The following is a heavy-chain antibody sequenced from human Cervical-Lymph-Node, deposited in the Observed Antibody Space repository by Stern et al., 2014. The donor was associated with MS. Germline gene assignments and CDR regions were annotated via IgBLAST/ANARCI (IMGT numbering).Heavy chain of an antibody. CDR2: IYPDDSDI. J-gene: IGHJ6*02. D-gene: IGHD1-1*01. Sequence: EVQLVESGAEVKKPGESLKISCKGSGYTFTNNWIAWVRQMPGKGLEWMGIIYPDDSDIRYSPSLQGQVTISADQSISTAYLQWSSLKAADSAVYYCANPPPRRKWDDPNYGMDVWGQGTTVTVSS. CDR1: GYTFTNNW. V-gene: IGHV5-51*03. CDR3: ANPPPRRKWDDPNYGMDV.